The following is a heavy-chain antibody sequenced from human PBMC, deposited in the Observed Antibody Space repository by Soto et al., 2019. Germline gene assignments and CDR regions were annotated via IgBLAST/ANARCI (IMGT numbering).Heavy chain of an antibody. CDR3: ARLVVVAPVANA. CDR1: CGSIIYNSYY. Sequence: SETLSLTCSFSCGSIIYNSYYWGWIRQPPGKGLEWVGGIFYTGTTYYSPSLKDRVTISVDTSKNSFPLNLTSVTAADTAVYFCARLVVVAPVANAWGQGTLVTVSS. D-gene: IGHD2-2*01. CDR2: IFYTGTT. V-gene: IGHV4-39*02. J-gene: IGHJ5*02.